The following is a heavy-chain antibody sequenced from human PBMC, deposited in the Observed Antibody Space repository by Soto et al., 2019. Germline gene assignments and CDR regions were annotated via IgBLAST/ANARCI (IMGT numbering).Heavy chain of an antibody. CDR3: AKGSEYWSGGSCYPLNHAFDI. V-gene: IGHV3-30*18. Sequence: PGGSLRLSCAASGFTFSSYGMHWVRQAPGKGLEWVAVISYDGSNKYYADSVKGRFTISRDNSKNTLYLQMNSLRAEDTAVYYCAKGSEYWSGGSCYPLNHAFDIWGQGTMVTVSS. J-gene: IGHJ3*02. D-gene: IGHD2-15*01. CDR2: ISYDGSNK. CDR1: GFTFSSYG.